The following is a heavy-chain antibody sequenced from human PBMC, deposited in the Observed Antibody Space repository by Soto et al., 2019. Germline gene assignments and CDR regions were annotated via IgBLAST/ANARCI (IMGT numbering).Heavy chain of an antibody. V-gene: IGHV3-53*01. CDR3: ARDQGGDGYNRVPDAFDI. J-gene: IGHJ3*02. CDR1: GFTVSSNY. Sequence: EVQLVESGGGLIQPGGSLRLSCAASGFTVSSNYMSWVRQAPGKGLEWVSVIYSGGSTYYADSVKGRFTISRDNSKNTLYLQMNSLRAEDTAVYYCARDQGGDGYNRVPDAFDIWGQGTMVTVSS. D-gene: IGHD3-16*01. CDR2: IYSGGST.